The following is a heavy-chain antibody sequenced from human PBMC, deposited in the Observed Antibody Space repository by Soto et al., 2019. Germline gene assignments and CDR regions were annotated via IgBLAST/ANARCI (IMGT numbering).Heavy chain of an antibody. CDR3: AKDTYYDFWSGYPFRAHDY. CDR1: GFTFSSYA. D-gene: IGHD3-3*01. CDR2: ISGSGGST. Sequence: HPGGSLRLSCAASGFTFSSYAMSWVRQAPGKGLEWVSAISGSGGSTYYADSVKGRFTISRDNSKNTLYLQMNSLRAEDTAVYYCAKDTYYDFWSGYPFRAHDYWGQGTLVTSPQ. J-gene: IGHJ4*02. V-gene: IGHV3-23*01.